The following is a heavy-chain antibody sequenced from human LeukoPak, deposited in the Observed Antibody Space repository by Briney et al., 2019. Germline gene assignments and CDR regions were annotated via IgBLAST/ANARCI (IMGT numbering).Heavy chain of an antibody. V-gene: IGHV1-24*01. Sequence: GASVKVSCKVSGYTLTELSMHWVRQAPGKGREWMGGFDPEDGETIYAQKFQGRVTMTEDTSTDTAYMELSSLRSEDTAVYYCATAHQLGVDFDYWGRGTLVTVSS. J-gene: IGHJ4*02. CDR1: GYTLTELS. CDR2: FDPEDGET. CDR3: ATAHQLGVDFDY. D-gene: IGHD7-27*01.